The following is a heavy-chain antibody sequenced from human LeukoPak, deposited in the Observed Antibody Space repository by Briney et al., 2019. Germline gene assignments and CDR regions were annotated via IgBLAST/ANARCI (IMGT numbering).Heavy chain of an antibody. V-gene: IGHV3-33*01. Sequence: GGSLRLSCAGSGFTFGGYGMHWFRQSPGKGLEWVAVIAYGGSRAFYADSVKGRFTISRDNSKNTMSVQMDDLRAEDTAVYYCTRYNNDHFDYWGQGTLVTVSS. CDR1: GFTFGGYG. D-gene: IGHD1-14*01. CDR2: IAYGGSRA. CDR3: TRYNNDHFDY. J-gene: IGHJ4*02.